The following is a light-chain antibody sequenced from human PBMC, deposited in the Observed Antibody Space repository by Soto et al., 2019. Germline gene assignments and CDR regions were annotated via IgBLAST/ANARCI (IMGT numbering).Light chain of an antibody. Sequence: QSALTQPPSASGSPGQSVTISCTGTSSDVGGYHSVSWYQQHPGKAPKLMIYEVNKRPSGVPDRFSGSKSGNTASLTVSGLQAEDEADYYCSSYAGRNNLLFGGGTKLTVL. V-gene: IGLV2-8*01. CDR3: SSYAGRNNLL. CDR1: SSDVGGYHS. CDR2: EVN. J-gene: IGLJ2*01.